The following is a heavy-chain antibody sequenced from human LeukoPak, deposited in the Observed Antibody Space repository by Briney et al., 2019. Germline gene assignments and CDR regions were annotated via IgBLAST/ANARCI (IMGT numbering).Heavy chain of an antibody. D-gene: IGHD1-26*01. CDR3: AKDAMGATTGATA. CDR1: GFTFDDYA. V-gene: IGHV3-9*01. J-gene: IGHJ5*02. Sequence: GGSLGLSCAASGFTFDDYAMHWVRQAPGKGLEWVSGISWNSGSIGYADSVKGRFTISRDNAKNSLYLQMNSLRAEDTALYYCAKDAMGATTGATAWGQGTLVTVSS. CDR2: ISWNSGSI.